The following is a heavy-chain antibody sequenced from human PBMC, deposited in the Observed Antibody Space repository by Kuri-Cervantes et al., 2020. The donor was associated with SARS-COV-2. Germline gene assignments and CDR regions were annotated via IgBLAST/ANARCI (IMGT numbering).Heavy chain of an antibody. Sequence: GESLKISCAASGFTFSSYAMHWVRQAPGKGLEWVAVISHDGSYKYYVDSVKGRFTISRDNSKNTLYLQMNSLRAEDTAVYYCARVSLGGERNYYYYYYMDVWGKGTTVTVSS. CDR1: GFTFSSYA. CDR2: ISHDGSYK. J-gene: IGHJ6*03. D-gene: IGHD2-21*01. CDR3: ARVSLGGERNYYYYYYMDV. V-gene: IGHV3-30*04.